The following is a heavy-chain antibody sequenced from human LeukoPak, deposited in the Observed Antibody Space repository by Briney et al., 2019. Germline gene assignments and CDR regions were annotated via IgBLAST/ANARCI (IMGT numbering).Heavy chain of an antibody. V-gene: IGHV3-23*01. CDR2: ISGGGVTT. D-gene: IGHD3-16*01. Sequence: GSLRLSCVGSGFTSIAYALTWARQAPGKGLEWVSGISGGGVTTYYADSVKGRFTISRDNSKNTLYLQMNSLRADDTAIYYCARNQQLGGHSYYYYGMDVWGQGTTVTVSS. J-gene: IGHJ6*02. CDR3: ARNQQLGGHSYYYYGMDV. CDR1: GFTSIAYA.